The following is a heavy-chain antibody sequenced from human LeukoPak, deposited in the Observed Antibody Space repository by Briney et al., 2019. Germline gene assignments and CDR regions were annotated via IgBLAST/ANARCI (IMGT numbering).Heavy chain of an antibody. CDR3: AISAMVRGVMYYFDY. D-gene: IGHD3-10*01. CDR2: VNPSGGST. J-gene: IGHJ4*02. CDR1: GYTFTSYY. V-gene: IGHV1-46*01. Sequence: ASVKVSCKASGYTFTSYYMHWVRQAPGQGLEWMGIVNPSGGSTSYAQKFQGRVTMTRDTSTSTVYMELSSLRSEDTAVYYRAISAMVRGVMYYFDYWGQGTLVTVSS.